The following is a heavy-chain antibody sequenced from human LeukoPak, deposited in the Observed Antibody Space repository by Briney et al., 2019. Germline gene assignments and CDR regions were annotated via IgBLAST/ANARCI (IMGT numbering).Heavy chain of an antibody. D-gene: IGHD6-19*01. CDR3: ARGDRGWYQDY. CDR2: IIPILGIA. J-gene: IGHJ4*02. CDR1: GDTFSSYA. V-gene: IGHV1-69*04. Sequence: ASVKVSCKASGDTFSSYAISGVRQAPGQGLEWMGRIIPILGIANYAQKFQGRVTITADKSTSTDYMELSSLRSEDTAVYYCARGDRGWYQDYWGQGTLVTVSS.